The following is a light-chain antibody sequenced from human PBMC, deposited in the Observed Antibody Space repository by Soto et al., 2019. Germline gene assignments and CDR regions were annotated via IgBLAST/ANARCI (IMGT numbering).Light chain of an antibody. CDR2: QDF. Sequence: SYELTQPPSVSVSPGQTASITCSGDNLGDKYACWYQQKPGQSPVVVIYQDFKRPSGIPERFSGSNSGNTATLTISGTQALDEADYYCQAWDNSIVLFGGGTQLTVL. J-gene: IGLJ2*01. V-gene: IGLV3-1*01. CDR1: NLGDKY. CDR3: QAWDNSIVL.